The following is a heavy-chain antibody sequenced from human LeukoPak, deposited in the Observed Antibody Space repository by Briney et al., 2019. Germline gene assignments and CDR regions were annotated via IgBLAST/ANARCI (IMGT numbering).Heavy chain of an antibody. J-gene: IGHJ6*03. CDR1: GYTLAELS. CDR2: FDPEDGKT. V-gene: IGHV1-24*01. Sequence: ASVKVSRKVSGYTLAELSMHWVRQAPGKGLEWMGGFDPEDGKTIYAQKFQGRVTMTEDTSTDTAYMELSSLKSEDTAVYYCASTPPVLAAIGPTYYYMDVWGKGTTVTVSS. CDR3: ASTPPVLAAIGPTYYYMDV. D-gene: IGHD2-2*01.